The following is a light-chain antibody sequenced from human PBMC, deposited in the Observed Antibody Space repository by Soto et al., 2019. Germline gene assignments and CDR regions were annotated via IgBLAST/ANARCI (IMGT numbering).Light chain of an antibody. CDR2: AAS. Sequence: DIQMTQSPTSLSASVGDRVTITCRASQDIRNFVAWYQQKPGKAPKLLIYAASTLQSGVPSRFIGSGSGTDFTLTITSLQTEDVATYSCQKYSSVPVFGPGTKVEIK. CDR1: QDIRNF. J-gene: IGKJ3*01. V-gene: IGKV1-27*01. CDR3: QKYSSVPV.